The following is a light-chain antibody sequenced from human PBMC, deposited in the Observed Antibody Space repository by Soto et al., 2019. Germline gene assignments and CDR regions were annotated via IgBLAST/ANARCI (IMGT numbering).Light chain of an antibody. CDR2: KAS. V-gene: IGKV1-5*03. J-gene: IGKJ3*01. CDR1: QSISSW. Sequence: DIQMTQSPSTLSASVGDRVTITCRASQSISSWLAWYQQKPGKAPRLLIYKASSLESGVPSRFSGSGSGTDFTLTISSLQPDDFATYYCQQHNSYPFTFGPGTKVDIK. CDR3: QQHNSYPFT.